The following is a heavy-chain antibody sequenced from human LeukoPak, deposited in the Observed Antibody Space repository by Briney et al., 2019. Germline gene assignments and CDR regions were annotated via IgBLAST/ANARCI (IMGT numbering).Heavy chain of an antibody. CDR1: GGTVSRYA. J-gene: IGHJ4*02. V-gene: IGHV1-69*05. CDR2: IIPIFGTA. Sequence: ASVKVSFKASGGTVSRYAISWVRQAPGQGLEWMGGIIPIFGTANYAQKFQGRVTITTDESTSTAYMELSSLRSEDTAVYYCARDYYYDSSGYSNWGQGTLVTVSS. CDR3: ARDYYYDSSGYSN. D-gene: IGHD3-22*01.